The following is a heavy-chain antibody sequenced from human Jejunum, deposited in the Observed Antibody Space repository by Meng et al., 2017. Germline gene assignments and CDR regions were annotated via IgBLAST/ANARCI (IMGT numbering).Heavy chain of an antibody. V-gene: IGHV4-4*02. CDR1: GYSISSMNR. D-gene: IGHD2-15*01. J-gene: IGHJ4*02. CDR3: ARDWGCRDGYCFSGLLEF. CDR2: IYHSGDT. Sequence: QVQLQESGPGLVRPSGTPTLTFPVSGYSISSMNRWTWVRQPPGRGLEWIGEIYHSGDTNYNPSLTSPVTISVDKSKNQFTLRLNSVTAADTAIYYCARDWGCRDGYCFSGLLEFWGQGILVTVSS.